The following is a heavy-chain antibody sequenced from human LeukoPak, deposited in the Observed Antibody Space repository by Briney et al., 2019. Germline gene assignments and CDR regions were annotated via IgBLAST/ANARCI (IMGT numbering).Heavy chain of an antibody. CDR2: IIPSFRTT. D-gene: IGHD6-6*01. CDR3: ARGRSMAVLNYFDY. V-gene: IGHV1-69*05. Sequence: ASVKVSCKASGDTFSNHPISWVRQAPGQGLEWMGGIIPSFRTTNYAQKFQGRVTISTDKSTSTAYMELSSLRSDDTAVYYCARGRSMAVLNYFDYWGQGTLVTVSS. J-gene: IGHJ4*02. CDR1: GDTFSNHP.